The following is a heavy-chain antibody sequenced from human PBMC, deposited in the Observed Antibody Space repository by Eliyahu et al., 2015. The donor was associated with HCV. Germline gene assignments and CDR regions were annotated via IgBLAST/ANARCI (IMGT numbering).Heavy chain of an antibody. CDR3: AREGAGGFYYGLDV. Sequence: QVQLQESGPGLVRPSETLSLTCTVSGASISSYYWTWXRQPAGKGXXWIGRVYSTGXAQYXPSLRTRVALSVDGPKNQFSLEMRSVSDADTAVYYCAREGAGGFYYGLDVWGQGTTVTVSS. V-gene: IGHV4-4*07. D-gene: IGHD3-16*01. CDR2: VYSTGXA. J-gene: IGHJ6*02. CDR1: GASISSYY.